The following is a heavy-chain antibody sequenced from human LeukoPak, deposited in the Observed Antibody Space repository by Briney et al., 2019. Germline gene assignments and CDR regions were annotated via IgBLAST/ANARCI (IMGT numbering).Heavy chain of an antibody. Sequence: GGSLRLSCAASGFTFDDYAMHWVRQAPGKGLEWVSGISWNSGSIGYADSVKGRFTISRDNAKNSLYLQMNSLRAEDTALYYCAKDMSGESNPYYFDYWGQGTLVTVSS. J-gene: IGHJ4*02. V-gene: IGHV3-9*01. CDR3: AKDMSGESNPYYFDY. CDR1: GFTFDDYA. CDR2: ISWNSGSI. D-gene: IGHD2-15*01.